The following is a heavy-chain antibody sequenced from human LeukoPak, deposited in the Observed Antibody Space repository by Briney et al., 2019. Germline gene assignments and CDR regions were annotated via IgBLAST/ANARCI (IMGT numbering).Heavy chain of an antibody. Sequence: GGSLRLSCAASGFTFSSYSMNWVRQAPGKGLEWVSSISSSSSYIYYADSVKGRFTISRDNAKNSLYLQMNSLRAEDTAVYYCARDLGSSTIDDAFDIWGQGTTVTVSS. V-gene: IGHV3-21*01. D-gene: IGHD2-2*01. J-gene: IGHJ3*02. CDR3: ARDLGSSTIDDAFDI. CDR2: ISSSSSYI. CDR1: GFTFSSYS.